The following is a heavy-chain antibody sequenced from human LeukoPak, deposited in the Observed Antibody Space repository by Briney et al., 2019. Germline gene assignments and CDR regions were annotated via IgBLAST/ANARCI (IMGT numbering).Heavy chain of an antibody. CDR3: AREGADYGDYFDY. J-gene: IGHJ4*02. D-gene: IGHD4-17*01. CDR1: GFTFSSDC. Sequence: GGSLRLSCAASGFTFSSDCMSWVRQAPGEGLEWVANIKQDGSEKYYVDSVKGRFTISRDNAKNSLYLQMNSLRAEDTAVYYCAREGADYGDYFDYWGQGTLVTVSS. CDR2: IKQDGSEK. V-gene: IGHV3-7*03.